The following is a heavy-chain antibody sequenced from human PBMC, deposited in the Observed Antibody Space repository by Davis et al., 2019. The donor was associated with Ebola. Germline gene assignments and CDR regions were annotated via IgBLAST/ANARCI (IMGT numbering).Heavy chain of an antibody. CDR2: IRTKTNRYAT. J-gene: IGHJ4*02. CDR1: GFTFSVSA. Sequence: GGSLRLSCAASGFTFSVSAVHWVRQAPGKGLEWLGRIRTKTNRYATAYAASVKGRFTISRDDSGNRAFLQMSSLTAEDTAVYYCMKARYYSTWRGGFDSWGQGALVTVSS. V-gene: IGHV3-73*01. CDR3: MKARYYSTWRGGFDS. D-gene: IGHD6-13*01.